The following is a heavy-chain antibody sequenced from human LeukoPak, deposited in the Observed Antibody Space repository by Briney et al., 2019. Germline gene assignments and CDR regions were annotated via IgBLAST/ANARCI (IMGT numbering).Heavy chain of an antibody. CDR2: ISHSGST. CDR1: GGSFSDYY. D-gene: IGHD5-12*01. CDR3: AAQYSGYVRLDY. J-gene: IGHJ4*02. V-gene: IGHV4-34*01. Sequence: SETLSLTCAVYGGSFSDYYWSWIRQPLGKGLEWIGEISHSGSTNYNPSLKSRVTMSVDTSKNQFSLKLTSVTAADTAVYYCAAQYSGYVRLDYWGQGTLVTVSP.